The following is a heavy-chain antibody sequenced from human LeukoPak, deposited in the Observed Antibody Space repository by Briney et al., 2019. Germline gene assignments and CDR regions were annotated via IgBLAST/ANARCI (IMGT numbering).Heavy chain of an antibody. CDR3: AKGESITSAWFES. CDR1: GFSFRSYG. D-gene: IGHD5-24*01. Sequence: PGRSLRLSCAASGFSFRSYGMHWVRQAPGKGLEWVAVISSDEINEYYADSVKGRFTISRDNSKNTLYLQINSLRGEDTAVYYCAKGESITSAWFESWGQGTLVTLSS. V-gene: IGHV3-30*18. J-gene: IGHJ5*01. CDR2: ISSDEINE.